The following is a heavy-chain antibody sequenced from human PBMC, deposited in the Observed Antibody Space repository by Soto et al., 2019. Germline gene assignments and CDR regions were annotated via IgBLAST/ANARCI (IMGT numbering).Heavy chain of an antibody. Sequence: VQLVESGGGLVQPGGSLRVSCAASGFTVSNNYVGWVRQAPGKGLEWVSLMYSGGGTDYADSVKGRFIISRDNSKDIVYLQMNSLRAEDPAVYYCARGGSGSQTVGYWGQGALVTVSS. CDR2: MYSGGGT. J-gene: IGHJ4*02. CDR3: ARGGSGSQTVGY. V-gene: IGHV3-66*01. D-gene: IGHD1-26*01. CDR1: GFTVSNNY.